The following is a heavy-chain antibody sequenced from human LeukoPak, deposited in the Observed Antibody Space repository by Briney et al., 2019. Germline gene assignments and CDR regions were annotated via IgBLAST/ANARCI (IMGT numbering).Heavy chain of an antibody. CDR1: GFTFSNYA. D-gene: IGHD1-14*01. CDR3: AKNITN. CDR2: ISESGDNK. Sequence: PGGSLRLSCATSGFTFSNYAMSWVRQAPGKGLEWVSGISESGDNKNHADSVKGRFTISRDNSKNTLYLQMSSLRAEDTAVYYCAKNITNWGQGTLVTVPS. V-gene: IGHV3-23*01. J-gene: IGHJ4*02.